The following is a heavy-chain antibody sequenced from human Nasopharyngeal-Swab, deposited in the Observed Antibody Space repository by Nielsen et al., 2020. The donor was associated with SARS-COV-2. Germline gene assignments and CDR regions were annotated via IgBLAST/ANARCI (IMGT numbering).Heavy chain of an antibody. D-gene: IGHD6-13*01. CDR2: ISSSGSTI. V-gene: IGHV3-11*04. CDR1: GSTFSDYY. J-gene: IGHJ4*02. Sequence: GESLKISCAASGSTFSDYYMSWIRQASGKGLQWVSYISSSGSTIYYADSVKGRFTISRDNAKNSLYLQMNSLRAGDTGVYYCARGGSSFPFDYWGPGTLVTVSS. CDR3: ARGGSSFPFDY.